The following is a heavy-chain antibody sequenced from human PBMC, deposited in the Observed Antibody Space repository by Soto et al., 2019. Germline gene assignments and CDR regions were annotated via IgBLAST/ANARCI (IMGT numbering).Heavy chain of an antibody. D-gene: IGHD2-2*01. CDR3: ARDRVVPAAMIDY. Sequence: QVQLVESGGGVVQPGRSLRLSCAASGFTFSSYGMHWVRQAPGKGLEWVAVIWYDGSNKYYADSVKGRFTISRDNSKNTLYLQMNRLRAEDTAVYYCARDRVVPAAMIDYWGQGTLVTVSS. V-gene: IGHV3-33*01. J-gene: IGHJ4*02. CDR1: GFTFSSYG. CDR2: IWYDGSNK.